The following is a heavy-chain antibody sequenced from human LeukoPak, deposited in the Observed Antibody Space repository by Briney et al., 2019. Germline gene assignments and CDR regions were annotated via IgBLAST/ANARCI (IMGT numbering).Heavy chain of an antibody. CDR1: GGSISSYY. J-gene: IGHJ4*02. D-gene: IGHD3-10*01. Sequence: PSETLSLTCTVSGGSISSYYWSWIRQPPGKGLEWIGYIYYSGSTNYNPSLKSRVTISVDTSKNQFSLKLSFVTAADTAVYYCARDGNYGLDYWGQGTLVTVSS. CDR2: IYYSGST. CDR3: ARDGNYGLDY. V-gene: IGHV4-59*01.